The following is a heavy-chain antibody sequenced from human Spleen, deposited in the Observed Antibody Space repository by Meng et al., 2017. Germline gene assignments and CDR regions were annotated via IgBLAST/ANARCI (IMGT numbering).Heavy chain of an antibody. D-gene: IGHD6-25*01. CDR2: INPKSGDT. CDR1: GYNFPDSY. CDR3: ARDEDISAAGKLFGDY. J-gene: IGHJ4*02. V-gene: IGHV1-2*06. Sequence: QVRLGMSGAEVKKPGASVKVSCKPSGYNFPDSYIHWVRRAPGQGLEWMGRINPKSGDTHYAQKFQARVTMTGDTSISTAYMELSGLRSDDTAMYYCARDEDISAAGKLFGDYWGQGTLVTVSS.